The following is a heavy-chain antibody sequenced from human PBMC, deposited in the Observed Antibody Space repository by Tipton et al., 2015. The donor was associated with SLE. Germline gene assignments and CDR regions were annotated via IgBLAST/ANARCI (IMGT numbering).Heavy chain of an antibody. D-gene: IGHD6-6*01. CDR3: ASVLGYSSSFNLYYYGMDV. CDR1: GFTFTDSY. J-gene: IGHJ6*02. CDR2: INTISTSK. V-gene: IGHV3-11*04. Sequence: SLRLSCAASGFTFTDSYMTWIRQAPGKGLEWVSYINTISTSKYYADSVKGRFTISRDNAKNSLYLQMNSLRAEDTAVYYCASVLGYSSSFNLYYYGMDVWGQGTTVTVSS.